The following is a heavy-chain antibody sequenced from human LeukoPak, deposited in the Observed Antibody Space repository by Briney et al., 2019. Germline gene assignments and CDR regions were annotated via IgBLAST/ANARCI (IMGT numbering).Heavy chain of an antibody. D-gene: IGHD2-15*01. V-gene: IGHV3-21*01. CDR1: GFTFSSYS. Sequence: KPGGSLRLSCAASGFTFSSYSMNWVRQAPGKGLEWVSSISSSSSYIYYADSVKGRFTISRDNAKNSLYLQMNSLRAEDTAVYYCARDLHDIVVVVAAFGRSPNAFDIWGQGTMVTVSS. CDR3: ARDLHDIVVVVAAFGRSPNAFDI. CDR2: ISSSSSYI. J-gene: IGHJ3*02.